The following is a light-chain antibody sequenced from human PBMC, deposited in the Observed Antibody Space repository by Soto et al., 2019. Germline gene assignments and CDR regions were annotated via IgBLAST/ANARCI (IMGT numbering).Light chain of an antibody. V-gene: IGKV3-20*01. Sequence: EIVLTQSPGTLSLSPGERATLSCRASQSVSSSYLAWYQQKPGQAPRLLIYGASSRATGIPDWFSDSGSGTDFTLTISRLEPEDFAVYYCQLYGSSPMYTFGQGTKLELK. J-gene: IGKJ2*01. CDR2: GAS. CDR3: QLYGSSPMYT. CDR1: QSVSSSY.